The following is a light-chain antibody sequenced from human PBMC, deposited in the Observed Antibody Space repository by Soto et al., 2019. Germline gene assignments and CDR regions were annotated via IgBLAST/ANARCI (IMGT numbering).Light chain of an antibody. CDR2: AAS. J-gene: IGKJ1*01. CDR1: QTISSY. CDR3: QPGGTTPPWT. Sequence: DIQMNQSPSSLSASVGDRVTITCRASQTISSYLNWYQQKPGKAPKLLIYAASSLQSGVPSRFSGSGSGTDFTLTINSLQPEDFATYYCQPGGTTPPWTFGQGTKVDIK. V-gene: IGKV1-39*01.